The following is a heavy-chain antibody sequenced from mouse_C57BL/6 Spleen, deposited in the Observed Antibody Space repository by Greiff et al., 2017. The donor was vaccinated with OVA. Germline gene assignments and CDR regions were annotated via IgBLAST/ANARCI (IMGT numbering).Heavy chain of an antibody. CDR3: ARLGGRDYFDY. J-gene: IGHJ2*01. D-gene: IGHD1-1*02. CDR1: GFNIQDYY. Sequence: VQLQQSGAELVKPGASVKLSCTASGFNIQDYYMHWVKQRTEQGLEWIGRIDPEDGETKYAPKFQGTATITADTSSKPAYLQLRSLTSEDTAVYYCARLGGRDYFDYWGQGTTLTVSS. V-gene: IGHV14-2*01. CDR2: IDPEDGET.